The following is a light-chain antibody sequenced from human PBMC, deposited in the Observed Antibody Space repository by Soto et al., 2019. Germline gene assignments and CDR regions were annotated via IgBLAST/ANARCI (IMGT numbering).Light chain of an antibody. V-gene: IGKV3-11*01. CDR2: EAS. Sequence: EIVLTQSPATLSLSPGETATLSCRASQSVGTYLAWYQLKSGQAPRLLIYEASKRATGIPARFSGRGSGIDFTLTISSLEPEDFALYYCQQGSNWPPLTFGGGTKVEIK. CDR1: QSVGTY. J-gene: IGKJ4*01. CDR3: QQGSNWPPLT.